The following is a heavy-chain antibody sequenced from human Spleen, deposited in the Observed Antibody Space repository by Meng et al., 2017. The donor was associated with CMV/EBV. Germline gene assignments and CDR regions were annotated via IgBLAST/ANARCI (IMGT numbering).Heavy chain of an antibody. J-gene: IGHJ4*02. Sequence: KASSYRFMTSGMSWMRQTTGQGLGWMGWISTQNGNTNYAKKFQDRLTMTTDPSTSTVYMELRSLRSDDTAVYFCARDRGTYLAYFDYWGQGTLVTVSS. CDR2: ISTQNGNT. D-gene: IGHD1-26*01. V-gene: IGHV1-18*01. CDR3: ARDRGTYLAYFDY. CDR1: SYRFMTSG.